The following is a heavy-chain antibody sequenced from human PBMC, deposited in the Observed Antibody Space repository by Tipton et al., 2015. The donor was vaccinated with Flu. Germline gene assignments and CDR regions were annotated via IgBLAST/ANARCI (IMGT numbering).Heavy chain of an antibody. D-gene: IGHD5-18*01. V-gene: IGHV4-38-2*01. CDR2: VFHAGTT. CDR1: GYSINTADY. CDR3: ARRSVNTAMDTFDY. J-gene: IGHJ4*02. Sequence: TLSLTCAVSGYSINTADYWGWIRQPPGKRLEWIASVFHAGTTHYNPSLKSRLTISVDTSKNQFSLKLTSVTAADTAVYYCARRSVNTAMDTFDYWGQGTLVTVSS.